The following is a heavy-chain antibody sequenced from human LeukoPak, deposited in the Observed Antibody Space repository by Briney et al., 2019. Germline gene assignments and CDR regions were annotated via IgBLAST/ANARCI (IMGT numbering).Heavy chain of an antibody. V-gene: IGHV3-48*03. D-gene: IGHD2-8*01. J-gene: IGHJ5*02. CDR3: ARDTVNGPFVISLDL. CDR2: INSADNVE. Sequence: PGGSLRLSCAASGFSLRSSEMNWVRQAPGKGPEWVAHINSADNVEYYTDSVRGRFTMSRDNAKDLLYLQMNSLRDEDTAVYYCARDTVNGPFVISLDLWGQGVLVTVPS. CDR1: GFSLRSSE.